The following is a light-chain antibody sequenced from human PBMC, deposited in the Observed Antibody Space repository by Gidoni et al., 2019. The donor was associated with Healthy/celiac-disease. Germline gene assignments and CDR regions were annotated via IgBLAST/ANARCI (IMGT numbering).Light chain of an antibody. CDR2: AAS. CDR1: QSISSY. Sequence: DIQITQSPSSLSASVGDRVTITCRASQSISSYLNWYQQKPGKAPKLLIYAASSLQSGVPSRFSGSGSGTDFTLTISSLQPEDFATYYCQQSYSTPYITFGPGTKVDIK. V-gene: IGKV1-39*01. CDR3: QQSYSTPYIT. J-gene: IGKJ3*01.